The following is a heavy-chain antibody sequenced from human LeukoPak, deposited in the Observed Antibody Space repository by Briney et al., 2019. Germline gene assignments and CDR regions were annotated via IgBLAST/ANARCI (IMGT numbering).Heavy chain of an antibody. CDR3: ASTYYYDSSGHFVY. V-gene: IGHV4-59*01. Sequence: ETLSLTCTVSGGSISSYYWSWIRQPPGKGLEWIGYIYYSGSTNYNPSLKSRVTISVDTSKNQFSLKLSSVTAADTAVYYCASTYYYDSSGHFVYWGQGTLVTVSS. J-gene: IGHJ4*02. CDR2: IYYSGST. D-gene: IGHD3-22*01. CDR1: GGSISSYY.